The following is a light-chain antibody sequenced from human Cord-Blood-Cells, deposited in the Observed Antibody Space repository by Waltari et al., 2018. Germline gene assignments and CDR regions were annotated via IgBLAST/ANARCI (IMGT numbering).Light chain of an antibody. Sequence: QAVLTQPSSLSASPGASASLTCTLRRGINVGTYRIYWYQQKPGSPPQYLLRYKSDSDKQQGSGVPSRFSGAKDASANAWILLISGLQSEDEADYYCMIWHSSAWVFGGGTKLTVL. CDR1: RGINVGTYR. V-gene: IGLV5-45*02. CDR2: YKSDSDK. J-gene: IGLJ3*02. CDR3: MIWHSSAWV.